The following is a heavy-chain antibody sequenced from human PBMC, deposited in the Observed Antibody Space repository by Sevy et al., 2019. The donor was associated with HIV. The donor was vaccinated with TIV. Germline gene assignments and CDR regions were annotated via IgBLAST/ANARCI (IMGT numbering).Heavy chain of an antibody. D-gene: IGHD2-15*01. V-gene: IGHV3-33*01. CDR1: GFTFSSYG. J-gene: IGHJ6*02. CDR2: IWYDGINK. CDR3: ARAGDIVEVVAHYGMYV. Sequence: GGSLRLSCAASGFTFSSYGMHWVRQAPGKGLEWVAVIWYDGINKYYGDSVKGRFTISRDNSKNTVYLQMDSLRAEDTAVYYCARAGDIVEVVAHYGMYVWGQGTTVTVSS.